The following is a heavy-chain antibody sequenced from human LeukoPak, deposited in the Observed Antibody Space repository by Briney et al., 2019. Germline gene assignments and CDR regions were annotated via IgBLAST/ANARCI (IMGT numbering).Heavy chain of an antibody. CDR1: GFTFSSYA. D-gene: IGHD5-12*01. Sequence: SGGSLRLSCAASGFTFSSYAMSWVRQAPGKGLEWVSAISGSGYSTYYADSVKGRFTISRDNSRNTLYLQMNSLRAEDTAVYYCAKEAGYSGYDYPDYWGQGTLVTVSS. V-gene: IGHV3-23*01. CDR3: AKEAGYSGYDYPDY. CDR2: ISGSGYST. J-gene: IGHJ4*02.